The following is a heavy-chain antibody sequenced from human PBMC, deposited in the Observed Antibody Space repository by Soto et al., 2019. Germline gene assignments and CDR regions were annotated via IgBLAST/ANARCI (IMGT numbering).Heavy chain of an antibody. Sequence: EVQLVESGGGLVQPGGSLRLSCAASGFTFSSYSMNWVRQAPGKGLEWVSYISSSSSTIYYADSVKGRFTISRDNAKNSLYLQMNSLIDEDTAVYYCAIEASISWYPAYYYYYGMDVCGQGTTVTVSS. CDR3: AIEASISWYPAYYYYYGMDV. V-gene: IGHV3-48*02. CDR2: ISSSSSTI. CDR1: GFTFSSYS. J-gene: IGHJ6*02. D-gene: IGHD6-13*01.